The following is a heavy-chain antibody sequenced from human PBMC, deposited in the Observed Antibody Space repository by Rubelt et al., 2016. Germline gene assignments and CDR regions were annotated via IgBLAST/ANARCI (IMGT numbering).Heavy chain of an antibody. J-gene: IGHJ4*02. V-gene: IGHV3-33*06. Sequence: GKGLEWVAVIWYDGSNKYYADSVKGRFTISRDNSKNTPYLQMNSLRAEDTAVYYCAKDLSYYDSSGYWGQGTLVTVSS. D-gene: IGHD3-22*01. CDR3: AKDLSYYDSSGY. CDR2: IWYDGSNK.